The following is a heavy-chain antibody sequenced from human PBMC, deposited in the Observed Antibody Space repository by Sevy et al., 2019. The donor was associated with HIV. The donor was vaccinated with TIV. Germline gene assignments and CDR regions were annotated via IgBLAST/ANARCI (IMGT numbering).Heavy chain of an antibody. D-gene: IGHD2-21*01. Sequence: GGSLRLSCAASGFTFTRYWMTWVRQAPGKGLQWLGNINEDGTEKYYRDSVRGRFTISRDNAKKSLHLQMNSLRVDDTGLYYCARDVAVGDFWGQGTLVTVSS. V-gene: IGHV3-7*01. CDR1: GFTFTRYW. J-gene: IGHJ4*02. CDR3: ARDVAVGDF. CDR2: INEDGTEK.